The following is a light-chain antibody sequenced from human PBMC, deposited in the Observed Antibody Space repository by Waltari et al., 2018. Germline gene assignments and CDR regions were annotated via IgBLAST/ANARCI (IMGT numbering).Light chain of an antibody. Sequence: DIQMTKSPSFVSASVGDRVTITCRASQAIDNWLAWYQQKPGKAPKFLIYSASSLQSGVPSRFVGSGSGTDFILTISRLQPEDSATYYCQQTNSFPRTFGQGTKVAIK. CDR1: QAIDNW. J-gene: IGKJ1*01. V-gene: IGKV1-12*01. CDR2: SAS. CDR3: QQTNSFPRT.